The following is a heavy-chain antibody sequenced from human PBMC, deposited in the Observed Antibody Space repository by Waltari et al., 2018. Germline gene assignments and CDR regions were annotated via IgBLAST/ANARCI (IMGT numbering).Heavy chain of an antibody. CDR3: ARNILWSGYYGNCFDY. CDR2: IWYDGSNK. Sequence: QVQLVESGGGVVQPGRSLRLSCAASGFTFSSYGMHWVRPAPGKGLEWVAGIWYDGSNKDYADSVKGRFTISRDNSKNTLYLQMNSLRAEDTAVYYCARNILWSGYYGNCFDYWGQGTLVTVSS. D-gene: IGHD3-3*01. CDR1: GFTFSSYG. J-gene: IGHJ4*02. V-gene: IGHV3-33*01.